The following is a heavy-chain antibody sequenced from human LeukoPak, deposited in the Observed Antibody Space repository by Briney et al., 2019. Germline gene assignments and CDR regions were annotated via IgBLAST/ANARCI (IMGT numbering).Heavy chain of an antibody. D-gene: IGHD1-1*01. CDR3: AREELERRGWFDP. CDR2: IYYSGST. V-gene: IGHV4-59*06. Sequence: PSETLSLTCTVSGGSISSYYWSWIRQHPGKGLEWIGYIYYSGSTYYNPSLKSRVTISVDTSKNQFSLKLSSVTAADTAVYYCAREELERRGWFDPWGQGTLVTVSS. CDR1: GGSISSYY. J-gene: IGHJ5*02.